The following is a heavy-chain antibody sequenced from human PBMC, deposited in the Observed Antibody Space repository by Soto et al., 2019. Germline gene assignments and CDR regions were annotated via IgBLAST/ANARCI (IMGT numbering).Heavy chain of an antibody. J-gene: IGHJ4*02. Sequence: GPTLVNPTQTLTLSCTFSGFSLTINDVGVGWIRQPPGKALEWLALIYWDDDKRYSPSLKSRLTITKDTSKNQVVLRMTNMDPVDTATYYCAHSRYSRSSFDYWGQGTLVTVSS. D-gene: IGHD6-6*01. CDR3: AHSRYSRSSFDY. CDR2: IYWDDDK. V-gene: IGHV2-5*02. CDR1: GFSLTINDVG.